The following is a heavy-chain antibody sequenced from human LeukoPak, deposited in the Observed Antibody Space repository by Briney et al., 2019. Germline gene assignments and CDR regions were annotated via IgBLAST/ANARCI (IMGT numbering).Heavy chain of an antibody. CDR1: GGSISSGGYY. CDR3: ARSGTVTTWNY. CDR2: IYYSGTT. V-gene: IGHV4-31*03. J-gene: IGHJ4*02. D-gene: IGHD4-17*01. Sequence: SQTLSFTCTVSGGSISSGGYYWSWIRQHPGKGLEWIGCIYYSGTTYYHPSLTSRVAISVDMSKNQFSLKLSSVTAADTAVYYCARSGTVTTWNYWGQGTLVTVSS.